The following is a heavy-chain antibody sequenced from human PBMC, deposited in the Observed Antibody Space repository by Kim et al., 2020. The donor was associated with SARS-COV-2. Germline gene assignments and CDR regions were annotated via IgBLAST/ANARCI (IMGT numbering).Heavy chain of an antibody. Sequence: GGSLRLSCAASGFTFSSYAMHWVRQAPGKGLEYVSAISSNGGSTYYANSVKGRFTISRDNSKNTLYLQMGSLRAEDMAVYYCARVGIGDLTGYFDYWGQGTLVTVSS. J-gene: IGHJ4*02. CDR3: ARVGIGDLTGYFDY. CDR1: GFTFSSYA. D-gene: IGHD2-2*03. CDR2: ISSNGGST. V-gene: IGHV3-64*01.